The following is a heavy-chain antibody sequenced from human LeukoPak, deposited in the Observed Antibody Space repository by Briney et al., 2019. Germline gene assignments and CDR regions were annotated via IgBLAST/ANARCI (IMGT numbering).Heavy chain of an antibody. Sequence: GTSLRLSCAASGFIFSNFGMHWVRQAPGKGLEWVAVISYDGSNKYYADSVKGRFTISRDNSKNTLYLQMNSLRAEDTAVYYCAKEGVLLWFGELSMTYYFDYWGQGTLVTVSS. CDR2: ISYDGSNK. CDR1: GFIFSNFG. V-gene: IGHV3-30*18. CDR3: AKEGVLLWFGELSMTYYFDY. J-gene: IGHJ4*02. D-gene: IGHD3-10*01.